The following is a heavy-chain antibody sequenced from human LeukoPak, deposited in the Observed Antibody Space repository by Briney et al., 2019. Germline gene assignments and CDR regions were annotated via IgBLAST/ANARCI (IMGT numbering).Heavy chain of an antibody. J-gene: IGHJ4*02. D-gene: IGHD1-14*01. CDR1: GGSISSYS. CDR3: ARHQPNFDY. Sequence: SETLSLTCTVSGGSISSYSWSWIRQPPGKGLEWIGYIDYSGGTNYNPSLKSRVTISVDTSKNQFSLKLSSVTAADTAVYYCARHQPNFDYWGQGILVTVSS. CDR2: IDYSGGT. V-gene: IGHV4-59*08.